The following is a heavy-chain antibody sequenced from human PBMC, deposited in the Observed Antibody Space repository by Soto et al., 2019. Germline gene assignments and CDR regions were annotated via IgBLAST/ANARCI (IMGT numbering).Heavy chain of an antibody. CDR1: SDSICCSN. Sequence: AETLSPTSSVTSDSICCSNCTWIRQSAGKGLYFIGCIHHSGKSNYSPSLRSRVTMSVDTSKYQFSLKLNSMTAADTAIYYCARVGGSGWNFDSWGQGILVTVSS. D-gene: IGHD6-19*01. CDR3: ARVGGSGWNFDS. CDR2: IHHSGKS. J-gene: IGHJ4*02. V-gene: IGHV4-59*13.